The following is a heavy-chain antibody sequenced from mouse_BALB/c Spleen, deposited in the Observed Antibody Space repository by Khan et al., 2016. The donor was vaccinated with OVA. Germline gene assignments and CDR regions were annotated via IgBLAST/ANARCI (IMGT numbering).Heavy chain of an antibody. CDR2: ISSGSSTI. CDR3: ARSGGNFHWYFDV. Sequence: EVELVESGGGLVQPGGSRKLSCAASGFTFSSFGMHWVRQAPKKGLEWVAYISSGSSTIYYVATVKGRFTISRDNPKNTLFLQMTSLRSEDTAMYYCARSGGNFHWYFDVWGEGTSVTVSS. V-gene: IGHV5-17*02. D-gene: IGHD2-1*01. J-gene: IGHJ1*01. CDR1: GFTFSSFG.